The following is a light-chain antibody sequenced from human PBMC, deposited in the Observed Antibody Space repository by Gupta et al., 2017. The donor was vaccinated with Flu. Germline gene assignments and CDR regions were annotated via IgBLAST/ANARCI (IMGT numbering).Light chain of an antibody. Sequence: PGTLSVSTGERATLSCRASQSVSSSYLGWYQQKPGQAPRLLFYDASSRANGIPDRFSGSGSGTDFTLTISRLEPEDFAVYYCQQYGSSRTFGQGTKVEIK. CDR2: DAS. V-gene: IGKV3-20*01. CDR1: QSVSSSY. CDR3: QQYGSSRT. J-gene: IGKJ1*01.